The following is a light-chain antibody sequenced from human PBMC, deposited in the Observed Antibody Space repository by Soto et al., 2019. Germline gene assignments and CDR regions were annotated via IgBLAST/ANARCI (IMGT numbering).Light chain of an antibody. Sequence: DIQMTQSPSSLSASVGXXXTXXXXASQTISXXLNWYQQKPGKAPNLLIYAASSLQSGVPSRFSGSGSGTDFTLTINSLQPEXXAIYYXQXTYSTPRTFGQGTKVEIK. V-gene: IGKV1-39*01. CDR2: AAS. CDR1: QTISXX. CDR3: QXTYSTPRT. J-gene: IGKJ1*01.